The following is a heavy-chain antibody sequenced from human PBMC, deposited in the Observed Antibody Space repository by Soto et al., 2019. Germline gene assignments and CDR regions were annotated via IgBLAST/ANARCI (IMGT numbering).Heavy chain of an antibody. J-gene: IGHJ5*02. D-gene: IGHD3-10*01. V-gene: IGHV4-30-2*01. CDR2: ISQTGAT. CDR3: ARAVSPYFGTWFDP. Sequence: QLQLQESGPGLVKPSETLSLTCAVSGGSITSGNSYSWAWIRQPPGRGLEWIGSISQTGATSYNPSLMSGVSVSLDKSQNQFSLRLSSVTAADMAVYYCARAVSPYFGTWFDPWGQATLVTVSS. CDR1: GGSITSGNSYS.